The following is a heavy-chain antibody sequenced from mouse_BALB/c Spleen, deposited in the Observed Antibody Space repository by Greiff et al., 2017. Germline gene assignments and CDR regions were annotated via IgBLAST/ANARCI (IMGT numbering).Heavy chain of an antibody. CDR2: ISTYYGDA. V-gene: IGHV1S137*01. D-gene: IGHD1-1*01. CDR3: ARGATGSSYIYAMDY. J-gene: IGHJ4*01. Sequence: QVQLKESGAELVRPGVSVKISCKGSGYTFTDYAMHWVKQSHAKSLEWIGVISTYYGDASYNQKFKGKATMTVDKSSSTAYMELARLTSEDSAIYYCARGATGSSYIYAMDYWGQGTSVTVSS. CDR1: GYTFTDYA.